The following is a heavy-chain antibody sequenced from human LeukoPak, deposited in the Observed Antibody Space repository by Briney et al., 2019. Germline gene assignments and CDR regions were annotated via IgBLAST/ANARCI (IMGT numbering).Heavy chain of an antibody. J-gene: IGHJ4*02. CDR3: ASGGRYSSGWYGYYFDY. Sequence: GGSLRLSCAASGFTFSSYWMHWVRQAPGKGLVWVSRINSDGSSTSYADSVKGRFTISRDNAKNTLYLQMNSLRAEDTAVYYCASGGRYSSGWYGYYFDYWGQGTLVTVPS. V-gene: IGHV3-74*01. CDR1: GFTFSSYW. D-gene: IGHD6-19*01. CDR2: INSDGSST.